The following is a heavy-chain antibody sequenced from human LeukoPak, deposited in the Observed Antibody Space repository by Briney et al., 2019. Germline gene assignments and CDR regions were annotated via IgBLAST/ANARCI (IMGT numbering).Heavy chain of an antibody. Sequence: PGRSLRLSCAASGFTFSSYGMHWVRQAPGKGLEWVAIMWCDGSNKYYTDSVKGRFTISRDNSKNTLYLQMNSLRVEDTAVYYCAREDTALVIAYWGQGTLVTVSS. V-gene: IGHV3-33*01. CDR3: AREDTALVIAY. J-gene: IGHJ4*02. CDR2: MWCDGSNK. CDR1: GFTFSSYG. D-gene: IGHD5-18*01.